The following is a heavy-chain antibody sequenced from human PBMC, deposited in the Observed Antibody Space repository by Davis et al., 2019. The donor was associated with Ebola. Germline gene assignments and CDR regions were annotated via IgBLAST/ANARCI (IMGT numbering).Heavy chain of an antibody. J-gene: IGHJ6*02. CDR1: GGTFSSYA. CDR2: IIPILGIA. CDR3: ACYVLRFLEWLPTDGMDV. V-gene: IGHV1-69*04. D-gene: IGHD3-3*01. Sequence: SVTVSCKASGGTFSSYAISWVRQAPGQGLEWMGRIIPILGIANYAQKFQGRVTITADKSTSTAYMELSSLRSEDTAVYYCACYVLRFLEWLPTDGMDVWGQGTTVTVSS.